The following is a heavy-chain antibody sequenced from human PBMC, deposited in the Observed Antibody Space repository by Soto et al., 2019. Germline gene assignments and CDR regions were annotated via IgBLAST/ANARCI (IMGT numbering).Heavy chain of an antibody. CDR3: AREIATTGEYYFDY. CDR2: INRDGSST. D-gene: IGHD6-13*01. V-gene: IGHV3-74*01. Sequence: PGGSLRLSCAASGFTFSSYWMHCVRQAPGKGLVWVSRINRDGSSTNYADSARGRVTISRDNAKNTLYLQVDGLRAEDTAVYYCAREIATTGEYYFDYWGQGILVTVSS. J-gene: IGHJ4*02. CDR1: GFTFSSYW.